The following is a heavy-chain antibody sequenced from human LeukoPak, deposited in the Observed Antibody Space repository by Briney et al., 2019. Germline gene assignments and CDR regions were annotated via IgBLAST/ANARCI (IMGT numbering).Heavy chain of an antibody. D-gene: IGHD2-21*02. CDR3: ARSIVVVTYLAY. Sequence: PGRSLRLSCAASGFAFSSYALHWVRQAPGQGLQWVAPISYDGNNKYYADSVRGRFTISRDSAKNTLYLQMNSLSTEDTAMYYCARSIVVVTYLAYWGQGTLVTVSS. V-gene: IGHV3-30-3*01. CDR1: GFAFSSYA. CDR2: ISYDGNNK. J-gene: IGHJ4*02.